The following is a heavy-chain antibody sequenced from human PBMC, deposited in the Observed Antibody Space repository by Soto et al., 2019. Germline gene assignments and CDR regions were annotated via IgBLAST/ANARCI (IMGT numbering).Heavy chain of an antibody. V-gene: IGHV4-34*01. D-gene: IGHD3-3*01. CDR2: INHSGST. CDR1: GGSFSGYY. J-gene: IGHJ4*02. Sequence: SLTCAVYGGSFSGYYWSWIRQPPGKGLEWIGEINHSGSTNYNPSLKSRVTISVDTSKNQFSLKLGSVTAADTAVYYCARGWKYDFLCVFYPRRYYFHYRCQGLLLTVS. CDR3: ARGWKYDFLCVFYPRRYYFHY.